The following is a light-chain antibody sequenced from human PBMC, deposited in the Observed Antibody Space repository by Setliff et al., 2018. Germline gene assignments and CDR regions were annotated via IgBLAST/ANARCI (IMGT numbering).Light chain of an antibody. CDR2: EVS. J-gene: IGLJ1*01. CDR1: SSDVGGYNY. CDR3: AAWDDSLNGYV. Sequence: QSVLPQPPSASGSPGQSVTISCTGTSSDVGGYNYVSWYQQHPGKAPKLMIYEVSKRPSGVPDRFSGSKSGNTASLTISGLQSEDEADYYCAAWDDSLNGYVSGTGTKVTVL. V-gene: IGLV2-8*01.